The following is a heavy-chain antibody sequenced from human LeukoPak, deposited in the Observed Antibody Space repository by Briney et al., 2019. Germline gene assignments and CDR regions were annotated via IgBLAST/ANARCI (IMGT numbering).Heavy chain of an antibody. D-gene: IGHD3-22*01. CDR3: ARHYFGYYYDSSGFDD. V-gene: IGHV4-39*01. Sequence: PSETLSLTCTVSGGSISSSSYYWGWIRQPPGKGLEWIGSIYYSGSTYYNPSLKSRVTISVDTSKNQFSLKLSSVTAADTAVYYCARHYFGYYYDSSGFDDWGQGTLVTVSS. CDR2: IYYSGST. J-gene: IGHJ4*02. CDR1: GGSISSSSYY.